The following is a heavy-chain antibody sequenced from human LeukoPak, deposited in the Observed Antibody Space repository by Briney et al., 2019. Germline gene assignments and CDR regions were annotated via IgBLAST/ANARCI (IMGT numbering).Heavy chain of an antibody. Sequence: SETLSLTCTVSGGSISSGGYYWSWIRQHPGKGLEWIGYIYYSGSTYYNPSLKSRVTISVDTSKNQFSLKLSSVTAADTAVYYCARGGANYGSGSYYGNWGQGILVTVSS. J-gene: IGHJ4*02. D-gene: IGHD3-10*01. CDR2: IYYSGST. CDR3: ARGGANYGSGSYYGN. CDR1: GGSISSGGYY. V-gene: IGHV4-31*03.